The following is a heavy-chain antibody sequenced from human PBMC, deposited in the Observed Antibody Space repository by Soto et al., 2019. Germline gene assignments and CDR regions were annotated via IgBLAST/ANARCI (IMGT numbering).Heavy chain of an antibody. V-gene: IGHV1-69*02. D-gene: IGHD3-9*01. CDR2: IIPILGIA. Sequence: GASVKVSCKASGGTFSSYTISWVRQAPGQGLEWMGRIIPILGIANYAQKFQGRVTITADKSTSTAYMELSSLRSEDTAVYYCARGRYDILTGYSNWFDPWGQGTLVTVSS. J-gene: IGHJ5*02. CDR1: GGTFSSYT. CDR3: ARGRYDILTGYSNWFDP.